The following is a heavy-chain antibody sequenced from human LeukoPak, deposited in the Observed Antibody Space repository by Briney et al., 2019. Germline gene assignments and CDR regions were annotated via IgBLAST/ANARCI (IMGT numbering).Heavy chain of an antibody. CDR2: ISGSGGST. Sequence: GGSLRLSCAASGFTFSSHAMSWVRQAPGKGLEWVSAISGSGGSTYYAASVKGWFTISRDNSKNTLYLQMNSLRAEDTAVYYCAKEKYSGSYSAFDYWGQGTLVTVSS. J-gene: IGHJ4*02. V-gene: IGHV3-23*01. CDR1: GFTFSSHA. D-gene: IGHD1-26*01. CDR3: AKEKYSGSYSAFDY.